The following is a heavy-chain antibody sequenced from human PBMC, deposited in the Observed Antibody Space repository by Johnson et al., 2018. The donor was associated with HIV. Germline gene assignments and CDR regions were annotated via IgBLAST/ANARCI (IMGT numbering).Heavy chain of an antibody. CDR1: GFTFSSYG. D-gene: IGHD6-19*01. J-gene: IGHJ3*02. Sequence: QVQLVESGGGVVQPGRSLRLSCAASGFTFSSYGMHWVRQAPGKGLEWVAFISSDGSNKYFAVSVTGRFSISRDNSKNTLYLQTNSRRAEDTAVYYCARVRQWLVEEAFDIWGQGTMVTVSS. CDR3: ARVRQWLVEEAFDI. CDR2: ISSDGSNK. V-gene: IGHV3-30*03.